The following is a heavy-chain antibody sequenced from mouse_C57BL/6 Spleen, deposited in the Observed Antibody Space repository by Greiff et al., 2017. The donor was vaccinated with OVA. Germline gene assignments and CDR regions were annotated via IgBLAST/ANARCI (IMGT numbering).Heavy chain of an antibody. Sequence: QVQLQQPGAELVMPGASVKLSCKASGYTFTSYWMHWVKQRPGQGLEWIGEIDPSDSYTNYNQKFKGKSTLTVDKSSNTAYMQLSILTSEDSAVYYGAAITTVVEDYFDYWGQGTTLTVSS. D-gene: IGHD1-1*01. V-gene: IGHV1-69*01. CDR3: AAITTVVEDYFDY. J-gene: IGHJ2*01. CDR2: IDPSDSYT. CDR1: GYTFTSYW.